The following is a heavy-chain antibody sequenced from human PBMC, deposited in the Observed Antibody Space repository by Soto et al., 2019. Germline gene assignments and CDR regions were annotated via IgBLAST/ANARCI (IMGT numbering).Heavy chain of an antibody. J-gene: IGHJ4*02. CDR1: GFSLSNARMG. CDR2: IFSNDEK. D-gene: IGHD2-21*02. V-gene: IGHV2-26*01. CDR3: AGIQVAYCVGDCDSLDD. Sequence: QVTLKESGPVLVKPTETLTLTCTVSGFSLSNARMGVSWIRQPPGKALEWLAHIFSNDEKSYSTSLKSRLTILKEASKWQVVLNRANMDPLDTAADYCAGIQVAYCVGDCDSLDDWCQGTLVTVST.